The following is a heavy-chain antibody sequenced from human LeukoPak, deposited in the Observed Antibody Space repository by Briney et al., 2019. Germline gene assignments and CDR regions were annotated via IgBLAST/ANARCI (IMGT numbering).Heavy chain of an antibody. CDR3: ARGYDSSGYYHIDY. Sequence: PSETLSLTCTVSGGSTSSYYWSWIRHLQGKGLEWIGYIYYSGSTNYNPSLKSRVTISVDTSKNQFSLKLSSVTAADTAVYYCARGYDSSGYYHIDYWGQGTLVTVSS. V-gene: IGHV4-59*01. D-gene: IGHD3-22*01. J-gene: IGHJ4*02. CDR1: GGSTSSYY. CDR2: IYYSGST.